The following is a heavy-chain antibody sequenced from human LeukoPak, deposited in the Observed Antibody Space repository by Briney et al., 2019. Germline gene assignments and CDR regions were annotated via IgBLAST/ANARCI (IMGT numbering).Heavy chain of an antibody. CDR1: GFTFSSYS. J-gene: IGHJ6*02. CDR3: ARDRRSSITIFGVVPNYYYYGMDV. CDR2: ISSSSSYI. V-gene: IGHV3-21*01. D-gene: IGHD3-3*01. Sequence: PGGSLRLSCAASGFTFSSYSMNWVRQAPGKGLEWVSSISSSSSYIYYADSVKGRFTISRDNAKDSLYLQMNSLRAEDTAVYYCARDRRSSITIFGVVPNYYYYGMDVWGQGTTVTVSS.